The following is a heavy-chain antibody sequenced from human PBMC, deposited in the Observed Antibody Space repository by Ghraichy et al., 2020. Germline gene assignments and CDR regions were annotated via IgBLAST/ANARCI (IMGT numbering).Heavy chain of an antibody. CDR2: ISSSSSYI. D-gene: IGHD3-10*01. V-gene: IGHV3-21*01. Sequence: GESLNISCAASGFTFSSYSMNWVRQAPGKGLEWVSSISSSSSYIYYADSVKGRFTISRDNAKNSLYLQMNSLRAEDTAVYYCAREGSGSYYFDYWGQGTLVTVSS. CDR1: GFTFSSYS. J-gene: IGHJ4*02. CDR3: AREGSGSYYFDY.